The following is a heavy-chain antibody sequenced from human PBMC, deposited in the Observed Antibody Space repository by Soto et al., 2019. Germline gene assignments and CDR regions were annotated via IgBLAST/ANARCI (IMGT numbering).Heavy chain of an antibody. V-gene: IGHV3-23*01. J-gene: IGHJ4*02. CDR1: GFTFSSYA. D-gene: IGHD3-3*01. CDR3: AKGPIFGVENIYDY. CDR2: MSGNGGSA. Sequence: EVQLLESGGGLVQPGGSLRLSCAASGFTFSSYAMSWVRQAPGKGLEWVSGMSGNGGSAYYADSGKGRFTISGDNSKKTLYLQMNSLRAEDTALYYCAKGPIFGVENIYDYWGQGTLVTVSS.